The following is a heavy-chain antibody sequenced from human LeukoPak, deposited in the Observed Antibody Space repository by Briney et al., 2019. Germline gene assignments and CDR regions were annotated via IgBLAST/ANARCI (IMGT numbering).Heavy chain of an antibody. V-gene: IGHV4-4*07. CDR1: GGSISSYY. CDR2: IYTSGST. Sequence: PSETLSLTCTVSGGSISSYYWSWIRQPAGKGLEWIGRIYTSGSTNYNPSLKSRVTISVDTSKNQFSLKLSSVTAADTAVYYCARAGRRDGYIDYFDYWGQGTLVTVSS. J-gene: IGHJ4*02. CDR3: ARAGRRDGYIDYFDY. D-gene: IGHD5-24*01.